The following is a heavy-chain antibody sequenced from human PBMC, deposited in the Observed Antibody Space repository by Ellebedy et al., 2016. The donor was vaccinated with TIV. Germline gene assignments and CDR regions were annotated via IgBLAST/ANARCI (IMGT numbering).Heavy chain of an antibody. J-gene: IGHJ3*02. V-gene: IGHV3-53*04. CDR1: GFTVSSNH. D-gene: IGHD6-19*01. CDR3: ARDKAVAGSTWAFDI. CDR2: IYSGGST. Sequence: GGSLRLSXAASGFTVSSNHMSWVRQAPGKGLEWVSVIYSGGSTYYADSVKGRFTISRHNSKNTLNLQMNSLRAEDTAVYHCARDKAVAGSTWAFDIWGQGTMVTVSS.